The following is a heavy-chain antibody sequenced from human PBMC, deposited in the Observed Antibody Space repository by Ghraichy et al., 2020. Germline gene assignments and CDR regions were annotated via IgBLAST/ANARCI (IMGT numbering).Heavy chain of an antibody. Sequence: GESLNISCAASGFTFSTYALHWVRQAPGKGLEWVAVISYDGSKKYYADSVRGRFTISRDNSKITLSLQMNSLRAEDTAVYYCARDKYWNYGNWFDPWGQGTLVTVSS. J-gene: IGHJ5*02. CDR1: GFTFSTYA. D-gene: IGHD1-7*01. V-gene: IGHV3-30*04. CDR2: ISYDGSKK. CDR3: ARDKYWNYGNWFDP.